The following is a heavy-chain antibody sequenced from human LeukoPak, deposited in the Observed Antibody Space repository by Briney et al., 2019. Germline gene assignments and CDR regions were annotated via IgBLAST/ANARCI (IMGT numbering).Heavy chain of an antibody. J-gene: IGHJ3*02. D-gene: IGHD3-22*01. V-gene: IGHV3-7*01. CDR2: IKQDGSEK. Sequence: GGSLRLSCAASGFTFSSYWMSWVRQAPGKGLEWVANIKQDGSEKYYVDSVKGRFTISRDNAKNSLYLQMNSLRAEDTAVYYCARDHNEWLLPNDAFDIWGQGTMVTVSS. CDR3: ARDHNEWLLPNDAFDI. CDR1: GFTFSSYW.